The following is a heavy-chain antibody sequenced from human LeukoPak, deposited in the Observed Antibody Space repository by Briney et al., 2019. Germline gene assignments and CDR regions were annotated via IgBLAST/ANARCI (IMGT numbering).Heavy chain of an antibody. D-gene: IGHD4-17*01. CDR3: ARDTSPLGYGDYVTYYYYGMDV. CDR2: ISSSGSTI. V-gene: IGHV3-48*03. CDR1: GFTFSSYE. Sequence: GGSLRLSCAASGFTFSSYEMNWVRQAPGKGLEWVSYISSSGSTIYYADSVKGRFTISRDNAKNSLYLQMNSLRAEDTAVYYCARDTSPLGYGDYVTYYYYGMDVWGQGTTVTVSS. J-gene: IGHJ6*02.